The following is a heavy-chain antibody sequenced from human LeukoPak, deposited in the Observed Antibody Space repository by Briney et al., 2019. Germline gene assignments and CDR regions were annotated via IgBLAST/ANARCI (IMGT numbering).Heavy chain of an antibody. V-gene: IGHV3-9*01. CDR2: ISWNSGSI. CDR3: AKDYYYDSSGLYYFDY. D-gene: IGHD3-22*01. J-gene: IGHJ4*02. CDR1: GFTFDDYA. Sequence: PGGSLRLSCAASGFTFDDYAMHWVRQAPGKGLEWVSGISWNSGSIGYADSVKGRFTISRDNAKNSLYLQMNSLRAEDTALYYCAKDYYYDSSGLYYFDYWAREPWSPSPQ.